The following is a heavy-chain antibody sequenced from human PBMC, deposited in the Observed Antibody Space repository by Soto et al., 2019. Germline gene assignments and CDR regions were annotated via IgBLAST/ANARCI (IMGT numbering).Heavy chain of an antibody. J-gene: IGHJ3*02. CDR3: ARDSTRRGACDI. D-gene: IGHD4-4*01. V-gene: IGHV4-34*01. CDR2: VNHAGST. CDR1: SGSFSVYY. Sequence: LSLTCAVYSGSFSVYYWNWIRQSPGKGLEWIGEVNHAGSTNYNPSLKSRVTISVDTSKNQFSLKLTSVTAADAAVYFCARDSTRRGACDIWGQGTMVTVSS.